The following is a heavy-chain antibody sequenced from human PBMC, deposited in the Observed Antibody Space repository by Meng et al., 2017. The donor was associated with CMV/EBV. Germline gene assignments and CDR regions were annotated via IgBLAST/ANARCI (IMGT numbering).Heavy chain of an antibody. CDR3: AKDHVVVIALPPNWFDP. V-gene: IGHV3-30*02. Sequence: GGSLRLSCAASGFTFSSYGIHWVRQAPGKGLEWVAFIRYDGSNKYYADSVKGRFTISRDNSKNTLYLQMNSLRAEDTAVYYCAKDHVVVIALPPNWFDPWGQGTLVTVSS. CDR1: GFTFSSYG. D-gene: IGHD2-21*01. J-gene: IGHJ5*02. CDR2: IRYDGSNK.